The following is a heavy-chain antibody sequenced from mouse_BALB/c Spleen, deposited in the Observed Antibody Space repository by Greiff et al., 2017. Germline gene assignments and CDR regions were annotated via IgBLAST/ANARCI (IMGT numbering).Heavy chain of an antibody. CDR2: ILPGSGST. Sequence: QVQLKESGAELMKPGASVKISCKATGYTFSSYWIEWVKQRPGHGLEWIGEILPGSGSTNYNEKFKGKATFTADTSSNTAYMQLSSLTSEDSAVYYCSRGDGNYEEAFDYWGQGTTLTVSS. V-gene: IGHV1-9*01. CDR3: SRGDGNYEEAFDY. CDR1: GYTFSSYW. J-gene: IGHJ2*01. D-gene: IGHD2-1*01.